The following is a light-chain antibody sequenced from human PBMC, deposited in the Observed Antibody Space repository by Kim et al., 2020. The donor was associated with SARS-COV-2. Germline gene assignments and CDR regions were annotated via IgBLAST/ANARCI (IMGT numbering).Light chain of an antibody. J-gene: IGLJ3*02. CDR2: QDT. V-gene: IGLV3-1*01. CDR1: NLGDKY. Sequence: SYELTQPPSVSVGPGQTATIICSGDNLGDKYAYWYQQKPGQAPVLVIYQDTKRPSEIPDRFSGSNSGSTATLTISGTQARDEADYYCQAWDSNTAVFGGGTQLTVL. CDR3: QAWDSNTAV.